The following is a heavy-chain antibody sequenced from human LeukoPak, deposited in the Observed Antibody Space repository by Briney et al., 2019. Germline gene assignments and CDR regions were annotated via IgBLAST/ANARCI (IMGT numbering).Heavy chain of an antibody. Sequence: SETLSLTCTVSGYSISSGYYWDWIRQPPGKGLEWIGSIYHSGSTNYNPSLKSRVTISVDTSKNQFSLKLSSVTAADTAVYYCARRHGLGTAKLRYFDWLLPAPWFDPWGQGTLVTVSS. V-gene: IGHV4-38-2*02. D-gene: IGHD3-9*01. J-gene: IGHJ5*02. CDR3: ARRHGLGTAKLRYFDWLLPAPWFDP. CDR1: GYSISSGYY. CDR2: IYHSGST.